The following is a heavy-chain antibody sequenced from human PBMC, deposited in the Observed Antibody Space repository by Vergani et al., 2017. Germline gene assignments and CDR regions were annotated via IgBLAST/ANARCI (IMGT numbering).Heavy chain of an antibody. D-gene: IGHD5-18*01. Sequence: QVQLVESGGGLVKPGGSLRLSCAASGFTFSDYYMSWIRQAPGKGLEWVSYISSSSSYTNYADSVKGRFTISRDNAKNSLYLQMNSLRAEDTAVYYYASAETALTPSWFSYWGQGTLVTVSS. CDR1: GFTFSDYY. CDR3: ASAETALTPSWFSY. CDR2: ISSSSSYT. V-gene: IGHV3-11*05. J-gene: IGHJ4*02.